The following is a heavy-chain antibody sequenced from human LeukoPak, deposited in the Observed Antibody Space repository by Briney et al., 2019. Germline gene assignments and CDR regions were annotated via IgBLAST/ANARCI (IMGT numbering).Heavy chain of an antibody. D-gene: IGHD3-10*01. CDR1: GGTFSSYA. J-gene: IGHJ6*03. Sequence: SVKVSCKASGGTFSSYAISWVRQAPGQGLEWMGRIIPIFGTANYAQKFHGRVTITTDESTSTAYMELSSLRSEDTAVYYCARDGGLWFGGDYYYYMDVWGKGTTVTVSS. V-gene: IGHV1-69*05. CDR3: ARDGGLWFGGDYYYYMDV. CDR2: IIPIFGTA.